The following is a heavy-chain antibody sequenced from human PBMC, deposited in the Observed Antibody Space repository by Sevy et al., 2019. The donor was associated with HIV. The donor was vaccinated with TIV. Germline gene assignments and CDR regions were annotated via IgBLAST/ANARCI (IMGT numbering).Heavy chain of an antibody. D-gene: IGHD1-20*01. CDR1: GFTFSSYA. CDR3: AKDGSYNWNGDYFDY. CDR2: ISGSGGST. V-gene: IGHV3-23*01. Sequence: GGYLRLSCAASGFTFSSYAMSWVRQAPGKGLEWVSAISGSGGSTYYADSVKGRFTISRDNSKNTLYLQMNSLRAEDTAVYYCAKDGSYNWNGDYFDYWGQGTLVTVSS. J-gene: IGHJ4*02.